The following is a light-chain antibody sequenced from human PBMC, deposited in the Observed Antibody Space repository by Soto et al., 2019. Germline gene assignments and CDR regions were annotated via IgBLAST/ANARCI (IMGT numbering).Light chain of an antibody. CDR1: SSDVGGYNY. Sequence: QSALTQPASVSGAPGQAITISCPGTSSDVGGYNYVSWYQQHPGKAPKLMIYEVSNRPSGVSNRFSGSKSGNTASLTISGLQAEDEADYYCSSYTSSSTPLVVFGGGTKLTVL. CDR2: EVS. J-gene: IGLJ2*01. V-gene: IGLV2-14*01. CDR3: SSYTSSSTPLVV.